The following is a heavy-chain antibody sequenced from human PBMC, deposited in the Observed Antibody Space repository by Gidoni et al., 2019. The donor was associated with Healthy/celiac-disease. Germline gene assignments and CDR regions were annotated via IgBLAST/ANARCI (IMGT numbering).Heavy chain of an antibody. CDR1: GGSFSGYY. CDR3: ARVRRSGGYSRLFDY. D-gene: IGHD3-10*01. Sequence: QVQLQQWGAGLLKPSETLSLTCAVYGGSFSGYYWSWIRQPPGKGLEWIGEINHSGSTNYNPSLKSRVTISVDTSKNQFSLKLSSVTAADTAVYYCARVRRSGGYSRLFDYWGQGTLVTVSS. CDR2: INHSGST. J-gene: IGHJ4*02. V-gene: IGHV4-34*01.